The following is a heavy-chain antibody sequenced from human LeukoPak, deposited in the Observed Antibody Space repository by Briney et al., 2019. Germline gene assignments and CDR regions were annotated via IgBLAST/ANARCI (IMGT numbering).Heavy chain of an antibody. V-gene: IGHV3-66*01. Sequence: GGSLRLSCAASGFTVSSNYMSWVRQAPGKGLEWVPVIYSGGSTYYADSVKGRFTISRDNSKNTLYLQMNSLRAEDTAVYYCARAKRRYSYGYGEVDYWGQGALVTVSS. D-gene: IGHD5-18*01. CDR1: GFTVSSNY. CDR3: ARAKRRYSYGYGEVDY. CDR2: IYSGGST. J-gene: IGHJ4*02.